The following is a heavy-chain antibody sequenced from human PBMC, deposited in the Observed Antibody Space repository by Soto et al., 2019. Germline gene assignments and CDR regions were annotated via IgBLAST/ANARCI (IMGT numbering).Heavy chain of an antibody. J-gene: IGHJ4*02. CDR1: GGTFGSQG. D-gene: IGHD5-18*01. CDR3: ARGAMANFDY. V-gene: IGHV1-69*01. CDR2: FIAMLGTP. Sequence: QVQLVQSGAEVKKPGSSVKVSCKASGGTFGSQGIAWVRQAPGQGLEWMGGFIAMLGTPTYAKKVKGRATISADESLTSSYLELRSLRSEDTGVYFCARGAMANFDYWGQGTVVTVSS.